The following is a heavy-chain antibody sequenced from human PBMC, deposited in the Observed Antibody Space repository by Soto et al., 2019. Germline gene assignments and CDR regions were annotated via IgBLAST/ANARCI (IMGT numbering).Heavy chain of an antibody. D-gene: IGHD2-2*02. J-gene: IGHJ6*02. CDR3: ARHKERICRSTSCYTNYYYGMDV. V-gene: IGHV5-51*01. CDR1: GYSFTSYW. CDR2: IYPGDSDT. Sequence: GESLKISCKGSGYSFTSYWIGWVRQMPGKGLEWMGIIYPGDSDTRYSPSFQGQVTISADKSISTAYLQWSSLKASDTAMYYCARHKERICRSTSCYTNYYYGMDVWGQGTTVTVSS.